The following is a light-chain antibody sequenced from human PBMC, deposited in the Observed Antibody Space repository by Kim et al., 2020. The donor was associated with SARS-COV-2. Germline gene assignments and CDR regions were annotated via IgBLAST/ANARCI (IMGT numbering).Light chain of an antibody. CDR1: SSNIGSNY. Sequence: PGQGVTISCSGSSSNIGSNYVYWYQQLPGTAPKLLIYRNNQRPSGVPDRFSGSKSGTSASLAISGLRSEDEADYYCAAWDDSLKVFGTGTKVTVL. J-gene: IGLJ1*01. V-gene: IGLV1-47*01. CDR3: AAWDDSLKV. CDR2: RNN.